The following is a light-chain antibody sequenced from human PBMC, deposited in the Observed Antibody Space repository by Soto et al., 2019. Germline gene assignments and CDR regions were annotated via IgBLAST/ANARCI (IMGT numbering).Light chain of an antibody. CDR1: QSVSRN. CDR3: QQYNNWPPVRT. J-gene: IGKJ1*01. CDR2: GGS. V-gene: IGKV3-15*01. Sequence: EIVMTQSPATLSVSPGEGGTLSCRASQSVSRNVAWYQQKPGQAPRLLIYGGSTRVTGIPARFSASGSGTEFTLTISSLQSEDFAVYYCQQYNNWPPVRTFGQGTKVEIK.